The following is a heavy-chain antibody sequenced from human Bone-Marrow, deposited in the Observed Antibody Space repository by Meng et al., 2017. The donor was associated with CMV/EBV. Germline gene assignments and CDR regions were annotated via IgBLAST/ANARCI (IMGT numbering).Heavy chain of an antibody. Sequence: ASVKVSCKASGYTFIGYYIHWVRQAPGQRLEWMGWINPNGGGTNYAQKFQGRVTMTRDTSISTAYMELSRLRSDDTAVYYCARRSRISWTPLDYWGQGTLVTVSS. CDR1: GYTFIGYY. CDR2: INPNGGGT. CDR3: ARRSRISWTPLDY. D-gene: IGHD2/OR15-2a*01. V-gene: IGHV1-2*02. J-gene: IGHJ4*02.